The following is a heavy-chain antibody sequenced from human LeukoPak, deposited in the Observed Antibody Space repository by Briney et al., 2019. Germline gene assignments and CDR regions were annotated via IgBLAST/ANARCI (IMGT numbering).Heavy chain of an antibody. CDR3: AKGGYTTWFDP. V-gene: IGHV3-23*01. Sequence: GGSLRLSCAASGYTFRDYSISWVRQAPGKGLEWVSNIRSTGGDTYYTDSVKGRFTISRDNSKNTLYLEMNSLRAEDTAVYYCAKGGYTTWFDPWGQGTLVTVSS. J-gene: IGHJ5*02. CDR2: IRSTGGDT. D-gene: IGHD2-15*01. CDR1: GYTFRDYS.